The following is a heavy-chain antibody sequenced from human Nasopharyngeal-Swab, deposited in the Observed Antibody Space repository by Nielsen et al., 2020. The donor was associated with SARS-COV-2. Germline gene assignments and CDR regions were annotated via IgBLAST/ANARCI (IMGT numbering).Heavy chain of an antibody. J-gene: IGHJ4*02. CDR3: AREMGEFDY. CDR2: IKQDGSEK. D-gene: IGHD2-21*01. V-gene: IGHV3-7*01. Sequence: WIRQPPGKGLEWVANIKQDGSEKYYVDSVKGRFTISRDNAKNSLYLQMNSLRAEDTAVYYCAREMGEFDYWGQGTRVTVSS.